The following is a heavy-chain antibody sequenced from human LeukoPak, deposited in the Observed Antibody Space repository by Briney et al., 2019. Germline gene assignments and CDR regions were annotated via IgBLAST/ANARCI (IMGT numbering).Heavy chain of an antibody. CDR3: AKDLGSIAWFGELTYGMDV. CDR1: GFTFSSYA. D-gene: IGHD3-10*01. V-gene: IGHV3-30-3*01. CDR2: ISYDGSNK. Sequence: PGRSLRLSCAASGFTFSSYAMHWVRQAPGKGLEWVAVISYDGSNKYYADSVKGRFTISRDNSKNTLYLQMNSLRAEDTAVYYCAKDLGSIAWFGELTYGMDVWGQGTTVTVSS. J-gene: IGHJ6*02.